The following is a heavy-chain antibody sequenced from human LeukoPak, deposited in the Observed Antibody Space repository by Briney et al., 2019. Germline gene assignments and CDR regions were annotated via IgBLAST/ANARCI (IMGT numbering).Heavy chain of an antibody. J-gene: IGHJ4*02. CDR3: ARASSGYYYGAP. V-gene: IGHV1-18*01. CDR2: ISAYNGNT. Sequence: ASVKVSCKASGYSFTSYGISWVRQAPGQGLEWMGWISAYNGNTDHAQKLQGRVTMTTDTSTSTAYMELRSLRCDDTAVYYCARASSGYYYGAPWGQGTLVTVSS. CDR1: GYSFTSYG. D-gene: IGHD3-22*01.